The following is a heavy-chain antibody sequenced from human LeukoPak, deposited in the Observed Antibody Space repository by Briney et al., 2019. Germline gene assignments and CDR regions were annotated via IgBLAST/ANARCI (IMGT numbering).Heavy chain of an antibody. Sequence: PGGSLRLSCAASGFSFSTYWMSWVRQAPGKGLEWVANIDEHGRETHSVDSVKGRFTVSRDNARNSLYLQMNRLRAEDTAVYYCARDQTGQAWVYWGQGTLATVSS. CDR3: ARDQTGQAWVY. CDR2: IDEHGRET. CDR1: GFSFSTYW. D-gene: IGHD3-16*01. V-gene: IGHV3-7*04. J-gene: IGHJ4*02.